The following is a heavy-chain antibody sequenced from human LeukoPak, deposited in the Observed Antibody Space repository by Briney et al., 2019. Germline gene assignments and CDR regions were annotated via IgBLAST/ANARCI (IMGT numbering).Heavy chain of an antibody. V-gene: IGHV1-24*01. J-gene: IGHJ4*02. D-gene: IGHD5-24*01. CDR1: GYTLTELS. CDR2: FDPEDGET. CDR3: ATSHSRDGYNWVDVDY. Sequence: ASVKVSCKVSGYTLTELSMHWVRQAPGKGLGWMGGFDPEDGETIYAQKFQGRVTMTEDTSTDTAYMELSSLRSEDTAVYYCATSHSRDGYNWVDVDYWGQGTLVTVSS.